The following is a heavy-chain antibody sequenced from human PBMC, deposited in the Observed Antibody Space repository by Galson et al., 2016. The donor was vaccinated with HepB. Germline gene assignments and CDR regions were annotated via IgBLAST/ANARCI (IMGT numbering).Heavy chain of an antibody. CDR2: MWYDGSKK. Sequence: SLRLSCAASGFTFSNAWMSWVRQAPGKGLEWVAFMWYDGSKKNYADSVKGRFTISRDNSKNKLYLQMNSLRAEDTAVYYCARDHAVGATWGYFYHYGMDVWGQGTTVTVSS. D-gene: IGHD1-26*01. CDR1: GFTFSNAW. J-gene: IGHJ6*02. CDR3: ARDHAVGATWGYFYHYGMDV. V-gene: IGHV3-33*08.